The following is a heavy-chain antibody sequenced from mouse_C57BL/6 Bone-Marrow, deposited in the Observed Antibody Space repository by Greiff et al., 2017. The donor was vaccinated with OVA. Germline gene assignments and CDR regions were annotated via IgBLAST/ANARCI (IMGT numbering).Heavy chain of an antibody. D-gene: IGHD2-3*01. CDR1: GFNIKDDY. CDR3: TTNWGYSYYFDY. CDR2: IDPENGDT. V-gene: IGHV14-4*01. J-gene: IGHJ2*01. Sequence: VQLQQSGAELVRPGASVKLSCTASGFNIKDDYMHWVKQRPERGLEWIGWIDPENGDTEYASKFQGKATITADTSSNTAYLQLSSLTSEDTAVYYCTTNWGYSYYFDYWGQGTTLTVSS.